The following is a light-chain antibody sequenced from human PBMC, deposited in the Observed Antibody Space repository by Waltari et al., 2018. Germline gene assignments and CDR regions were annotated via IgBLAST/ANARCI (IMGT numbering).Light chain of an antibody. J-gene: IGLJ2*01. CDR2: ANN. CDR3: AAWDDSLNVVL. Sequence: QSVLTQPPSASGTPGQRVTISCSGSSSNIGSNTVNWYQQLPGTAPKLLIYANNRRPSGVPDRFAGSKSGTSASLAISGLQSEDEADYYCAAWDDSLNVVLFGGGTKLTVL. CDR1: SSNIGSNT. V-gene: IGLV1-44*01.